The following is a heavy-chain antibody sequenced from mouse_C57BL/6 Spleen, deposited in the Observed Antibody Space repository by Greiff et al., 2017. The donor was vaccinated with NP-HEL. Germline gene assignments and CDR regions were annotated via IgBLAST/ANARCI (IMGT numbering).Heavy chain of an antibody. CDR2: IHPNSGST. J-gene: IGHJ4*01. D-gene: IGHD1-2*01. V-gene: IGHV1-64*01. CDR1: GYTFTSYW. Sequence: VQLQQPGAELVKPGASVKLSCKASGYTFTSYWMHWVKQRPGQGLEWIGMIHPNSGSTNYNEKFKSKATLTVDKSSSTAYMQLSSLTSEDSAVYYCEATTAPYAMDYWGQGTSVTVPS. CDR3: EATTAPYAMDY.